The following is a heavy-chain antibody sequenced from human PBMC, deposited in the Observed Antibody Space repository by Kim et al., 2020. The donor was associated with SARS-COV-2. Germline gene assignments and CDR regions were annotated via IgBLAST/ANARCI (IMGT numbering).Heavy chain of an antibody. D-gene: IGHD2-21*02. CDR3: ARGLYCGGDCYLDAFDI. V-gene: IGHV1-69*13. Sequence: SVKVSCKASGGTFSSYAISWVRQAPGQGLEWMGGIIPIFGTANYAQKFQGRVTITADESTSTAYMELSSLRSEDTAVYYCARGLYCGGDCYLDAFDIWGQGTMVTVSS. CDR2: IIPIFGTA. CDR1: GGTFSSYA. J-gene: IGHJ3*02.